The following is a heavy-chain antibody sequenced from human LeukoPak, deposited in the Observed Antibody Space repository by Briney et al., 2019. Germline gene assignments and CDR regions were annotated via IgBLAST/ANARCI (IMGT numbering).Heavy chain of an antibody. D-gene: IGHD6-19*01. V-gene: IGHV1-69*06. J-gene: IGHJ6*03. CDR2: IIPIYGTA. CDR1: GGTFSSYA. Sequence: ASVKVSCNASGGTFSSYAISWVRQAPGQGLEWMGGIIPIYGTANYAQKFQGRVTITADKSTSTAYMELSSLRSEDTAVYYCARDRIAVAGRKYYYYMDVWGKGTTVTVSS. CDR3: ARDRIAVAGRKYYYYMDV.